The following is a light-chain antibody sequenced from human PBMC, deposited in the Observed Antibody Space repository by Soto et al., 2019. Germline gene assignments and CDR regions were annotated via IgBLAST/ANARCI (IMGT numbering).Light chain of an antibody. V-gene: IGLV2-14*01. CDR2: EVT. J-gene: IGLJ3*02. Sequence: QSALTQPASVSGSPGQSITISCTGTSSDVGGHNYVSWYQHHPGKAPKLLIYEVTDRPSGVSNRFSGSKSDNTASLTISGLQAEDEADYFCSSYSSSVTLVFGGGTKLTVL. CDR3: SSYSSSVTLV. CDR1: SSDVGGHNY.